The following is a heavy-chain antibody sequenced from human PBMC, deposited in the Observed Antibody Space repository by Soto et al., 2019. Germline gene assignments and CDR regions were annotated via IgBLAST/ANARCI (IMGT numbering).Heavy chain of an antibody. Sequence: GGSLRLSCAASGFRFSLYAMHWLRQAPGKGPEWVAVISDDGNIRKFANSVKGRFDISRDNSKSTLYLDIFSLRPEDTAVYYCSRDPGGYPLGHFNVWGQGTMVTVSS. CDR1: GFRFSLYA. J-gene: IGHJ3*01. V-gene: IGHV3-30*09. D-gene: IGHD2-8*02. CDR2: ISDDGNIR. CDR3: SRDPGGYPLGHFNV.